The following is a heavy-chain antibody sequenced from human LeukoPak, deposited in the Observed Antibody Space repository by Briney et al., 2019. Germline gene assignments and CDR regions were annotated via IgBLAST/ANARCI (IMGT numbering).Heavy chain of an antibody. Sequence: PGGSLRLSCAASGFTVSSNYMSWVRQAPGKGLEWVSVIYSGGRTYYADSVKGRFTISRDNSKNTVYLQMNSLRAEDTSMYYCARANSATIPGADPWGQGTLVTVSS. CDR3: ARANSATIPGADP. CDR1: GFTVSSNY. V-gene: IGHV3-53*01. CDR2: IYSGGRT. J-gene: IGHJ5*02. D-gene: IGHD1-26*01.